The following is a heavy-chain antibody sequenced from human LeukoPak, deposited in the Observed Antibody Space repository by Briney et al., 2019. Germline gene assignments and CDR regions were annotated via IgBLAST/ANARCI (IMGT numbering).Heavy chain of an antibody. J-gene: IGHJ4*02. CDR3: ARLRGYTYGNPGY. CDR2: IYYSGST. V-gene: IGHV4-39*01. D-gene: IGHD5-18*01. Sequence: PSETLSLTCTVSGGSISSISYYWGWIRQPPGKGLEWIGSIYYSGSTYYNPSLKSRVTVSVDTSKNQFALKLTSVTAADTALYYCARLRGYTYGNPGYWGQGSLVTVSS. CDR1: GGSISSISYY.